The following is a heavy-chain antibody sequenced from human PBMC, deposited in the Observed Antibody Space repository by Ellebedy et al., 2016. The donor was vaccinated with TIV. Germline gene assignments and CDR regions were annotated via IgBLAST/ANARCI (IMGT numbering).Heavy chain of an antibody. CDR3: AKGYSYGDY. V-gene: IGHV3-30*18. CDR1: GFTFSSYG. D-gene: IGHD5-18*01. J-gene: IGHJ4*02. Sequence: GESLKISCAASGFTFSSYGMHWVRQAPGKGPEWVAVISFDGSDKYYADSVKGRFTISRDNSKNTLYLQLNSLRAEDTAVYYCAKGYSYGDYWGQGTLVTVSS. CDR2: ISFDGSDK.